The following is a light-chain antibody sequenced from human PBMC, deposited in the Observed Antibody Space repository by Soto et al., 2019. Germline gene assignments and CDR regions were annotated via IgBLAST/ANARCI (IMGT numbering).Light chain of an antibody. Sequence: QSALTQPASVSGSPGQSITISCTGSSSDIGRYDYVSWYQQLPGKAPKLIIYRVINRPSGISDRFSGSKSGNSASLSISGLQPEDEASYFCGSYTSSSLVVFGGGTKLTVL. V-gene: IGLV2-14*03. J-gene: IGLJ2*01. CDR1: SSDIGRYDY. CDR2: RVI. CDR3: GSYTSSSLVV.